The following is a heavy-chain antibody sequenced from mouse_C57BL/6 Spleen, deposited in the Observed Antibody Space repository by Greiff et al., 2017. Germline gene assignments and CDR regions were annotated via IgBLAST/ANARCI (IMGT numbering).Heavy chain of an antibody. V-gene: IGHV1-52*01. Sequence: VQLQQPGAELVRPGSSVKLSCKASGYTFTSYWMHWVKQRPIQGLEWIGNIDTSDSETHYNQKFKDKATLTVDKSSSTAYMQLSSLTSEDSAVYYCASDYGSSHYAMDYWGQGTSVTVSS. CDR1: GYTFTSYW. J-gene: IGHJ4*01. CDR3: ASDYGSSHYAMDY. D-gene: IGHD1-1*01. CDR2: IDTSDSET.